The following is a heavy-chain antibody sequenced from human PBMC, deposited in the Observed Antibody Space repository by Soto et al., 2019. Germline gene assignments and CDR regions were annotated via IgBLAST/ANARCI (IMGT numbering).Heavy chain of an antibody. CDR3: ARHKGDYYDIHDHKYYGMDV. CDR1: GYSFTSYW. J-gene: IGHJ6*02. CDR2: IYPGDSDT. V-gene: IGHV5-51*01. D-gene: IGHD3-22*01. Sequence: GESLKISCKGSGYSFTSYWIGWVRQMPGKGLEWMGIIYPGDSDTRYSPSFQGQVTISADKSISTAYLQWSSLKASDTAMYYCARHKGDYYDIHDHKYYGMDVWGQGNTVTVSS.